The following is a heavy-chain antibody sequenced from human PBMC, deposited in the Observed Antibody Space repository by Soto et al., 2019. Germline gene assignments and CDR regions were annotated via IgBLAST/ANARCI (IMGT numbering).Heavy chain of an antibody. CDR3: VRDSHGDY. CDR1: GFTFSNYW. V-gene: IGHV3-74*01. Sequence: EVQLVESGGGLVQPGGSLRLSCAGSGFTFSNYWMHWVRQAPGKGLEWVSRIDHDGHTDYADSVRDRFTISRDNAENTLYLQMNSLRPEDTAVYYCVRDSHGDYWGQGTLVTVSS. CDR2: IDHDGHT. J-gene: IGHJ4*02.